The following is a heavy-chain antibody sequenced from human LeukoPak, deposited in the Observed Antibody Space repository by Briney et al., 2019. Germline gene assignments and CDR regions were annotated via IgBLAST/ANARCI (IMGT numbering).Heavy chain of an antibody. CDR2: IIPIFGTA. CDR3: ARNQWGSINYYYYMTS. Sequence: SVKVSCKASGGTFSSYAISWVRQAPGQGLEWMGGIIPIFGTANYAQKFQGRVTITTDESTSTAYMELSSLRSEDTAVYYCARNQWGSINYYYYMTSGAKGPRSPSP. V-gene: IGHV1-69*05. J-gene: IGHJ6*03. CDR1: GGTFSSYA. D-gene: IGHD1-14*01.